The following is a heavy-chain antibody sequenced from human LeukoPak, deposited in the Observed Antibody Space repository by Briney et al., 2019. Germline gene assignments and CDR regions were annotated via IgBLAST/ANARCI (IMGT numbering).Heavy chain of an antibody. J-gene: IGHJ4*02. Sequence: SSETLSLTCTVSGGSISSYYWSWIRQPPGKGLEWIGYIYYSGSTNYNPSLKSRVTISVDTSKNQFSLKLSSVTAADTAVYYCAICRSYCNYWGQGTLVTVSS. CDR3: AICRSYCNY. V-gene: IGHV4-59*01. CDR1: GGSISSYY. D-gene: IGHD2-15*01. CDR2: IYYSGST.